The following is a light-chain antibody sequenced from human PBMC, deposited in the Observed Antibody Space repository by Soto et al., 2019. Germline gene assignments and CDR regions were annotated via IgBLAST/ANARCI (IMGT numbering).Light chain of an antibody. CDR1: QGISSW. J-gene: IGKJ5*01. Sequence: IPITQSPSSVSASVGARVPITCRASQGISSWLAWYHQKQGKAPKLLIYAASSLQSGVPSRLRGSGSGTDLTLTISSLKPEDGETDDGQQANSFPLTFGQGTRLEIK. CDR2: AAS. CDR3: QQANSFPLT. V-gene: IGKV1D-12*01.